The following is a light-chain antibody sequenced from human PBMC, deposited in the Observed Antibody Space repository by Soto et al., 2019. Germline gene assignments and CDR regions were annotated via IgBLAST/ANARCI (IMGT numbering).Light chain of an antibody. V-gene: IGKV1-6*01. CDR2: AAS. CDR1: QDIRNN. Sequence: AIQLTQSPSSLSASVGDRVTITCRASQDIRNNLGWYQQKPGKAPKLLIYAASSLQSGVPSRFSDSGSGTDFTLTITSLQPEDFATYYCLQDYYYPWTFGQGTKVEIK. CDR3: LQDYYYPWT. J-gene: IGKJ1*01.